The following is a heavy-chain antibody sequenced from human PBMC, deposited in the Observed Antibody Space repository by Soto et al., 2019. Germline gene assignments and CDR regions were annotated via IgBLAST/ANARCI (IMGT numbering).Heavy chain of an antibody. J-gene: IGHJ4*02. CDR2: IIPIFGTA. CDR1: GGTFSSYA. D-gene: IGHD3-22*01. Sequence: QVQLVQSGAEVKKPGSSVKVSCKASGGTFSSYAISWVRQAPGQGLEWMGGIIPIFGTANYAQKFQGRVTITADESTSTADMELSSLRSEDTAVYYCARASYYYDSSGYYYFDYWGQGTLVTVSS. V-gene: IGHV1-69*12. CDR3: ARASYYYDSSGYYYFDY.